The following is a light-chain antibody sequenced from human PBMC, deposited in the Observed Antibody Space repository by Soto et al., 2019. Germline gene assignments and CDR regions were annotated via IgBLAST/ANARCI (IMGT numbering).Light chain of an antibody. CDR3: LQHNNYPYT. J-gene: IGKJ2*01. V-gene: IGKV1-17*03. Sequence: DVQMTQSPSAMSASVGDRVTITCRASHDISRFVAWFQQKPGKAPERLIYDTSSLQPGVPSRFSGSGSGTEFTLAISGLQPEDVATYYCLQHNNYPYTFGQGTKLEIK. CDR1: HDISRF. CDR2: DTS.